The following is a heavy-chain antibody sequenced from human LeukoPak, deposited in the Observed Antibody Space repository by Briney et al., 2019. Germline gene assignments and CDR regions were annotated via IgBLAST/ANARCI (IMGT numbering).Heavy chain of an antibody. CDR3: ARDPAAAAGLMYFFDY. V-gene: IGHV3-30-3*01. Sequence: PGRSLRLSCAASGFTFSVYAMHWVRQAPGKGLEWVAVISYDGSNKYYADSVKGRFTISRDNSKNTLYLQMNSLRAEDTAVYYCARDPAAAAGLMYFFDYWGQGILVTVSS. D-gene: IGHD6-13*01. CDR1: GFTFSVYA. CDR2: ISYDGSNK. J-gene: IGHJ4*02.